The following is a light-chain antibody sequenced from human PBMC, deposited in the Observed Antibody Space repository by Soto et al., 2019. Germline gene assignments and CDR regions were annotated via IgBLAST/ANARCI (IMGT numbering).Light chain of an antibody. CDR3: QTWGTGIQV. Sequence: QPVLTQSPSASASLGASVKLTCTLSSGHSSYAIAWHQQQPEKGPRYLMKLNSDGSHSKGDGIPDRFSGSSSGAERYLTISSLQYEDEADYYCQTWGTGIQVFGTGTKLTVL. J-gene: IGLJ1*01. V-gene: IGLV4-69*01. CDR2: LNSDGSH. CDR1: SGHSSYA.